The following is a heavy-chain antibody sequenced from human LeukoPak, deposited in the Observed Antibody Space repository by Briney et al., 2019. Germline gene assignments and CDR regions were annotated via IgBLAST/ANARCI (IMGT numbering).Heavy chain of an antibody. D-gene: IGHD5-24*01. CDR1: GVSISTYY. J-gene: IGHJ2*01. V-gene: IGHV4-59*01. CDR2: IYYTGAT. Sequence: PSETLSLTCTVSGVSISTYYWSWIRQPPGKGLEWIAFIYYTGATNYNPALKSRVTMPLDTSKNQFSLKLSSVTAADTAVYYCARGRDGRRYFDLWGRGTLVTVSS. CDR3: ARGRDGRRYFDL.